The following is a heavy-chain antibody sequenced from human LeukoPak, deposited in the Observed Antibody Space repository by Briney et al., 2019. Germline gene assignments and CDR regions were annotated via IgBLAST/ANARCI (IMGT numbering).Heavy chain of an antibody. J-gene: IGHJ4*02. Sequence: ASVKVSCKASGYTFTGYYMHWVRQAPGQGLEWMGWINPNSGGTNYAQKCQGRVTMTRDTSISTAYMELSRLRSDDTAVYYCARIIGYCSSTSCSWGFDYWGQGTLVTVSS. CDR1: GYTFTGYY. CDR3: ARIIGYCSSTSCSWGFDY. CDR2: INPNSGGT. D-gene: IGHD2-2*01. V-gene: IGHV1-2*02.